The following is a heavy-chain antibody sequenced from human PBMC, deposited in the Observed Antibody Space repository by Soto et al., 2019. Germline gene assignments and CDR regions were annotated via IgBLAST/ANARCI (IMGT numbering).Heavy chain of an antibody. J-gene: IGHJ5*02. CDR3: ARDLHSSSWYRGWCDP. CDR1: GYTFTAYY. D-gene: IGHD6-13*01. Sequence: QVQLVQSGAEVKKPGASVKVSCKASGYTFTAYYIHWVRQAPGQGLEWMGWINPNSGFTNYAQNFQGRVTMTRDTSITTAYMELTRLRSDDTAVYFCARDLHSSSWYRGWCDPWGQGTLVAVSS. V-gene: IGHV1-2*02. CDR2: INPNSGFT.